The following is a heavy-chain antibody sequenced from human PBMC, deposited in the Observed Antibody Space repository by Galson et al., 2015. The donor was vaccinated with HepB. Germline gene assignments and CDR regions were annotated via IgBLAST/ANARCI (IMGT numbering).Heavy chain of an antibody. CDR2: TYWDEDG. D-gene: IGHD3-10*01. Sequence: PALVKPTQTLTLTCTFSGFSLSTHGVGVGWIRQPPGKALEWLAITYWDEDGRYSPSLKSRLTITKDTSRNQVVLTMTNMDPVDTATYYCARRTSGSYYGGYWFDSWGQGTLVTVSS. CDR1: GFSLSTHGVG. V-gene: IGHV2-5*02. J-gene: IGHJ5*01. CDR3: ARRTSGSYYGGYWFDS.